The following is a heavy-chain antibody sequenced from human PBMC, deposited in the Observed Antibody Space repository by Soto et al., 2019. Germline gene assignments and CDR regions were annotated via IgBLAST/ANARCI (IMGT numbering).Heavy chain of an antibody. CDR3: AKGRHGDWYYCDY. CDR2: IRGSGGNT. J-gene: IGHJ4*02. D-gene: IGHD4-17*01. CDR1: GFTFSAYA. Sequence: EVQLLESGGGLVQPGGSLRLSCAASGFTFSAYAMTWVRQAPGKGLEWVSAIRGSGGNTYYADSVQGRFTIPRDNSKNTLYLQMNSLRAEDTAVYYCAKGRHGDWYYCDYWGQGTLVTVSS. V-gene: IGHV3-23*01.